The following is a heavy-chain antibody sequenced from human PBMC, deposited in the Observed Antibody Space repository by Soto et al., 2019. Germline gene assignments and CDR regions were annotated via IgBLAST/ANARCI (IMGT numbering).Heavy chain of an antibody. CDR2: FDPEDGET. V-gene: IGHV1-24*01. D-gene: IGHD3-3*01. Sequence: GASVKVSCKVSGYTLTELSMHWVRQAPGKGLEWMGGFDPEDGETIYAQKFQGRVTMTEDTSTDTAYMELSSLRSEDTAVYYCATEKSFIFWSGYATSYYGMDVWGQGTTVTVSS. CDR3: ATEKSFIFWSGYATSYYGMDV. J-gene: IGHJ6*02. CDR1: GYTLTELS.